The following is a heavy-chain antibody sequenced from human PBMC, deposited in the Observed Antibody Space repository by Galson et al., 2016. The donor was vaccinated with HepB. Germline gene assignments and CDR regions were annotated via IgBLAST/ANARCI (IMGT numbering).Heavy chain of an antibody. CDR2: ISSSSSNI. Sequence: SLRLSCAASGFSFAGYAMSWVRQVPGKGLEWVSSISSSSSNIFYADSVKGRFTISRDNAKNSLYLQMNSLRAEDTAVYYCARDRSYGDYEDYYFDYWGQGTLVTVSS. D-gene: IGHD4-17*01. CDR1: GFSFAGYA. V-gene: IGHV3-21*01. J-gene: IGHJ4*02. CDR3: ARDRSYGDYEDYYFDY.